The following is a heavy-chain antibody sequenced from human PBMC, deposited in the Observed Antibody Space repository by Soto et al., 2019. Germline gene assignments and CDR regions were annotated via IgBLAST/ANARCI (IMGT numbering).Heavy chain of an antibody. J-gene: IGHJ6*02. V-gene: IGHV5-10-1*01. Sequence: PGESLKISCWVSGYGFTSYWIAWVRQMPGKGLEWMARIDPSDSYTYYNPSFQGHVTISADKSISTAYLQWSSLKASDTAMYYYARHPTTWDYWHYYGLDVWGQGTTVTVSS. D-gene: IGHD4-17*01. CDR1: GYGFTSYW. CDR3: ARHPTTWDYWHYYGLDV. CDR2: IDPSDSYT.